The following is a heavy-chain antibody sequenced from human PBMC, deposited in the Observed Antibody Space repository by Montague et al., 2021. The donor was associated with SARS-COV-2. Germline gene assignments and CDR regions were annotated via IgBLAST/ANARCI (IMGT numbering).Heavy chain of an antibody. CDR1: GYSISSGYY. CDR3: ARWYYGSGSYPH. V-gene: IGHV4-38-2*01. CDR2: IYHSGGT. D-gene: IGHD3-10*01. Sequence: SETLSLTCSVSGYSISSGYYWGWIRQPPGKGLEWIGNIYHSGGTYYSPSPKSRVTVSVDTSKNQFSLRLSSVTAADTAVYYYARWYYGSGSYPHWGQGTLVTVSS. J-gene: IGHJ4*02.